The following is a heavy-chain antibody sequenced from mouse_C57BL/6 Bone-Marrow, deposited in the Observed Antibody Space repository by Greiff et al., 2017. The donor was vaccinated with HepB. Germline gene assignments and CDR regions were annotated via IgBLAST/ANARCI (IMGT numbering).Heavy chain of an antibody. CDR2: ISSGGDYI. CDR1: GFTFSSYA. D-gene: IGHD2-12*01. Sequence: EVHLVESGEGLVKPGGSLKLSCAASGFTFSSYAMSWVRQTPEKRLEWVAYISSGGDYIYYPDNVKGRFTISRDNAKNNLYLQMSHLKSEDTAMYYCARAYYRYFDVWGTGTTVTVSS. CDR3: ARAYYRYFDV. J-gene: IGHJ1*03. V-gene: IGHV5S21*01.